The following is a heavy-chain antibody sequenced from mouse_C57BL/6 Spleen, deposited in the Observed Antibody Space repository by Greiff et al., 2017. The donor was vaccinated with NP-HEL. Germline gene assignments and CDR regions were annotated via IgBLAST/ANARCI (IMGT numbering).Heavy chain of an antibody. CDR2: INPGCGGT. D-gene: IGHD3-3*01. V-gene: IGHV1-54*01. CDR3: ARGDPAWFAY. CDR1: GYAFTNYL. J-gene: IGHJ3*01. Sequence: QVQLKQSGAELVRPGTSVKVSCKASGYAFTNYLIEWVKQRPGQGLEWIGVINPGCGGTNYNEKFKGKATLTADRSSRTAYVRLSSLTSEDAAVYFCARGDPAWFAYWGQGTLVTVSA.